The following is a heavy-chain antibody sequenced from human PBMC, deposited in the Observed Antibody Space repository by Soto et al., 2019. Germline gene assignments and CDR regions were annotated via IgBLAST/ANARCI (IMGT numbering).Heavy chain of an antibody. J-gene: IGHJ6*02. D-gene: IGHD3-10*01. CDR1: GGSISSGVYY. Sequence: SETLSLTCTVSGGSISSGVYYWSWIRQHPGKGLEWIGDIYHSGSTNYNPSLKSRVTISVDTSKNQFSLKLSSVTAADTAVYYCARGYYYGSGTYYYYGMDVWGQGTTVTVSS. V-gene: IGHV4-31*03. CDR2: IYHSGST. CDR3: ARGYYYGSGTYYYYGMDV.